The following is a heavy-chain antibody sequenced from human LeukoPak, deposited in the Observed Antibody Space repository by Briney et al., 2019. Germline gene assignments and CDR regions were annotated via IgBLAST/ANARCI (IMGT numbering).Heavy chain of an antibody. CDR3: ARDGVGATRIL. Sequence: SQTLSLTCTVSGGSISGGGYYWSWIRQPAGKGLEWIGRIYTSGNTNYNPSLKSRATISVDTSKNQFSLELSSVTAADTAVYYCARDGVGATRILWGQGTLVTVSS. CDR1: GGSISGGGYY. V-gene: IGHV4-61*02. J-gene: IGHJ4*02. CDR2: IYTSGNT. D-gene: IGHD1-26*01.